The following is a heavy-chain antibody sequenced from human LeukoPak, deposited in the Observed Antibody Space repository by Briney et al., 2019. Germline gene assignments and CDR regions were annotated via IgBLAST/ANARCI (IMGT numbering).Heavy chain of an antibody. Sequence: SEALSLTCTVSGGSISRGGYYWSWIRRHPGKGLEWIGYTYYSGSTYYNPSLKSRVTISVDTSKNQFSLKLSSVTAADTAVYYCARDSKAAAGAYFDYWGQGTLVTVSS. J-gene: IGHJ4*02. V-gene: IGHV4-31*03. CDR3: ARDSKAAAGAYFDY. CDR1: GGSISRGGYY. D-gene: IGHD6-13*01. CDR2: TYYSGST.